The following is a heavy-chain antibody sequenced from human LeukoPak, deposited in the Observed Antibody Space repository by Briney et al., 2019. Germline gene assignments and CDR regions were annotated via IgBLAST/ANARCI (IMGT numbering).Heavy chain of an antibody. CDR3: ASGGNFPFDY. Sequence: PSETLSLTCTVSGGAISSYYWSWIRQPAGKGLEWIGRIYTSGSTNYNPSLKSRVTMSVDTSKNQFSLKLRSVTAADTAVYYCASGGNFPFDYCGQGTRVPVSS. D-gene: IGHD4-23*01. J-gene: IGHJ4*02. CDR2: IYTSGST. CDR1: GGAISSYY. V-gene: IGHV4-4*07.